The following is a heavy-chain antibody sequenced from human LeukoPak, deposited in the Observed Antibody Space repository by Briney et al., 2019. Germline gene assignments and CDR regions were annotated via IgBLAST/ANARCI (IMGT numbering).Heavy chain of an antibody. Sequence: ASVKVSCKASGYTFTTAGIGWVRQAPGQVLEWMGWISTYHGNTNYAQIFQDRVTLTTDTSTSTASMELRRLRSDDTAVYFCAKLSPPGRSSVKGKYYFDYWGQGALVTVSS. V-gene: IGHV1-18*01. D-gene: IGHD6-6*01. J-gene: IGHJ4*02. CDR1: GYTFTTAG. CDR2: ISTYHGNT. CDR3: AKLSPPGRSSVKGKYYFDY.